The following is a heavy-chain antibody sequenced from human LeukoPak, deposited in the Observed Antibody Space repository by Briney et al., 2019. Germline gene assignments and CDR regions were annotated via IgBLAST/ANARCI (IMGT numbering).Heavy chain of an antibody. J-gene: IGHJ4*02. CDR2: IYYSGST. CDR1: GGSISSYY. D-gene: IGHD5-18*01. CDR3: ARERYSYGLEG. V-gene: IGHV4-59*01. Sequence: SETLSLTCTVSGGSISSYYWSWIRQPPGKGLEWIGYIYYSGSTNYNPSLKSRVTISVDTFKNQFSLKLSSVTAADTAVYYCARERYSYGLEGWGQGTLVTVSS.